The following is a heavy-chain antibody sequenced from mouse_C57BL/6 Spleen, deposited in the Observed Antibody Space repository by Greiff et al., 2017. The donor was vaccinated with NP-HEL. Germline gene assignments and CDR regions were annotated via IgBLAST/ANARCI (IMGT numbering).Heavy chain of an antibody. J-gene: IGHJ3*01. Sequence: EVQLQQSGPGLVKPSQSLSLTCSVTGYSITSGYYWNWIRQFPGNKLEWMGYISYDGSNNYNPSLKNRISITRDTSKNQFFLKLNSVTTEDTATYYCAHSSGYVPFAYWGQGTLVTVSA. D-gene: IGHD3-2*02. CDR2: ISYDGSN. V-gene: IGHV3-6*01. CDR3: AHSSGYVPFAY. CDR1: GYSITSGYY.